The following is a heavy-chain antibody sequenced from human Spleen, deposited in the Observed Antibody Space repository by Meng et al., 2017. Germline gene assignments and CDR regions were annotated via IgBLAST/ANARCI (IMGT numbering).Heavy chain of an antibody. CDR2: ISGSGGST. CDR1: GFTFGSST. CDR3: AKDSYSGSYWGAFDI. J-gene: IGHJ3*02. D-gene: IGHD1-26*01. Sequence: GESLKISCAASGFTFGSSTINWVRQAPGKGLEWVSAISGSGGSTYYADSVKGRFTISRDNSKNTLYLQMNSLRAEDTAVYYCAKDSYSGSYWGAFDIWGQGTMVTVSS. V-gene: IGHV3-23*01.